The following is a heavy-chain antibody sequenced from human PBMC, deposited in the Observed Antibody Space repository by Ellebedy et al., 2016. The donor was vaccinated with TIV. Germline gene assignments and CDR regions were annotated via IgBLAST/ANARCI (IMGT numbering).Heavy chain of an antibody. V-gene: IGHV3-15*01. D-gene: IGHD1-26*01. J-gene: IGHJ3*01. CDR1: GFTVSSNY. CDR3: ARGGSGSVV. Sequence: PGGSLRLSCAASGFTVSSNYMSWVRQAPGKGLEWVGRIRSEPDGGTTDYAAPVKGRFTISRDDSKNTLYLQMNSLKTEDTAVYYCARGGSGSVVWGQGTMVTVSS. CDR2: IRSEPDGGTT.